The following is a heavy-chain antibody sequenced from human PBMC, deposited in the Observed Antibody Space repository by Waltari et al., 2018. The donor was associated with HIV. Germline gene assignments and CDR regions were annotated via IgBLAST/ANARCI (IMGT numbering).Heavy chain of an antibody. V-gene: IGHV4-31*03. D-gene: IGHD3-22*01. CDR3: ASTYYYDSSGYPTFDY. Sequence: QVQLQESGPGLVKPSPTLSLTCTVSGGSISSGGYYWSWIRQHPGKGLEWIGYIYYSGSTYYNPSLKSRVTISVDTSKNQFSLKLSSVTAADTAVYYCASTYYYDSSGYPTFDYWGQGTLVTVSS. CDR2: IYYSGST. CDR1: GGSISSGGYY. J-gene: IGHJ4*02.